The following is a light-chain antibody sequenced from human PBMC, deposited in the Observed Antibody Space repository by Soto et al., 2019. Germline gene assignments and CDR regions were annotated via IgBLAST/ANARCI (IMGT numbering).Light chain of an antibody. CDR3: QQDYNSWK. J-gene: IGKJ1*01. Sequence: PGERVTLSCRASQSVSSSYLTWYQQKPGQAPRLLIYGASTRATSIPARFSGSGSGTDFTLTISSLQPEDFAVYYCQQDYNSWKFCQGTKVDIK. CDR1: QSVSSSY. V-gene: IGKV3D-7*01. CDR2: GAS.